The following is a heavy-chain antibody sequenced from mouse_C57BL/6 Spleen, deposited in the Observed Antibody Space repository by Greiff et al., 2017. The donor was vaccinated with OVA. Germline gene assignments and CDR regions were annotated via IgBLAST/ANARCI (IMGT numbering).Heavy chain of an antibody. D-gene: IGHD1-1*01. CDR1: GYTFTSYW. CDR3: ARSHSNGSSYGYLDV. V-gene: IGHV1-69*01. CDR2: IDPSDSYT. J-gene: IGHJ1*03. Sequence: VQLQQPGAELVMPGASVKLSCKASGYTFTSYWMHWVTQRPGQGLEWIGEIDPSDSYTNYNQKFKGKSTLTVDKSSSTAYMQLSSLTSEDSAVYYCARSHSNGSSYGYLDVWGTGTTVTVSS.